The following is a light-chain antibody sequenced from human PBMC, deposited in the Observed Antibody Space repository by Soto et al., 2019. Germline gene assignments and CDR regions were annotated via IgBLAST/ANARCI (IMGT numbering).Light chain of an antibody. J-gene: IGKJ2*01. Sequence: PGDRATLSCRASQSVTSSYLAWYQQKPGQAPRLLIYGASSRATGIPDRFSGSGSGTDFTLTISRLEPEDFAVYYCQQYGTFDQGTKLEIK. CDR3: QQYGT. V-gene: IGKV3-20*01. CDR2: GAS. CDR1: QSVTSSY.